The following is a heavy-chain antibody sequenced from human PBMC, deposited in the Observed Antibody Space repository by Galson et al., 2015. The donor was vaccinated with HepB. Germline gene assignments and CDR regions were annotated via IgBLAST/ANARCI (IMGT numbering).Heavy chain of an antibody. CDR3: ARVVADRSGYYPWYMDS. CDR2: IYYSGST. CDR1: GGSISSSSYY. D-gene: IGHD3-22*01. V-gene: IGHV4-39*01. J-gene: IGHJ4*02. Sequence: SETLSLTCTVSGGSISSSSYYWGWIRQPPGKGLEWIWTIYYSGSTYYNPSLKSRVTISVDTSKNQISLKLTSVTATDTAVYYCARVVADRSGYYPWYMDSWGQGSLVTVST.